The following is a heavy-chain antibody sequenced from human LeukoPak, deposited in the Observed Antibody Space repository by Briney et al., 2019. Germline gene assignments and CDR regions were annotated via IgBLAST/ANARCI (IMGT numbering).Heavy chain of an antibody. CDR1: GYTFTGYY. J-gene: IGHJ4*02. CDR2: ISAYNGNT. CDR3: AREHLSIAAPSY. Sequence: ASVKVPCKASGYTFTGYYMHWVRQAPGQGLEWMGWISAYNGNTNYAQKLQGRVTMTTDTSTSTAYMELRSLRSDDTAVYYCAREHLSIAAPSYWGQGTLVTVSS. D-gene: IGHD6-6*01. V-gene: IGHV1-18*04.